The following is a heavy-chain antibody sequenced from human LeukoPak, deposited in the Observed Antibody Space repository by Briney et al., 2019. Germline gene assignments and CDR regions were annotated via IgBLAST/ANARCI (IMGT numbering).Heavy chain of an antibody. CDR3: ARRANSDY. D-gene: IGHD5-24*01. J-gene: IGHJ4*02. Sequence: GESLKISCKGSGYFFTNDWIGWLRQMPGKGLEWIGIIYPGDSDTRYSPSFQGQVTMSADRSTYTAYLQWSSLRTSDTAIYYCARRANSDYWGQGTAVTVSS. V-gene: IGHV5-51*01. CDR1: GYFFTNDW. CDR2: IYPGDSDT.